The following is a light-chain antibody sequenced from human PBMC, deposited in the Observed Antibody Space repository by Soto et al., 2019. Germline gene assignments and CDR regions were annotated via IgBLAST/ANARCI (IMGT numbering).Light chain of an antibody. Sequence: DIQMTQSPSSLSASVGDRVTITCRASQTISSYLNWYQQKPGNAPNLLIHAASSLQSGVPSRFSGSGSGTDFTLNISTLQPEDFASYYCQQSFSVPYTFGRGTKLEIK. CDR3: QQSFSVPYT. V-gene: IGKV1-39*01. CDR1: QTISSY. CDR2: AAS. J-gene: IGKJ2*01.